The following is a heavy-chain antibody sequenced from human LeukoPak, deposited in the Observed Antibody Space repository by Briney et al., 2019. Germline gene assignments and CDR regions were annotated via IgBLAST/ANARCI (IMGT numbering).Heavy chain of an antibody. CDR2: FDPEDGET. CDR1: GYTHPELS. Sequence: ASVKVSCKVSGYTHPELSMHGVRQPPGKGREGMGGFDPEDGETIYAQKFQGRVTMTEDTSTDTAYMELSSLRSEDTAEYYCATSAGATTYYYYGMDVWGQGTTVTVSS. CDR3: ATSAGATTYYYYGMDV. J-gene: IGHJ6*02. V-gene: IGHV1-24*01. D-gene: IGHD1-26*01.